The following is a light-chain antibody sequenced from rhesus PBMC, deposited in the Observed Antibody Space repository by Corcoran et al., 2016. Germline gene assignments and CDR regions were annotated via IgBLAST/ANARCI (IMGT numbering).Light chain of an antibody. J-gene: IGKJ2*01. Sequence: DIQMTQSPSSLSASVGDTVTITCRASQSISSWLAWYQQKQGKAPKVLIYKASSLQSGVPSRFSGSGSGTDFNLTINSLQSEDFATYYCQQFSSSPDNFGQGTKVEIK. V-gene: IGKV1-22*01. CDR2: KAS. CDR1: QSISSW. CDR3: QQFSSSPDN.